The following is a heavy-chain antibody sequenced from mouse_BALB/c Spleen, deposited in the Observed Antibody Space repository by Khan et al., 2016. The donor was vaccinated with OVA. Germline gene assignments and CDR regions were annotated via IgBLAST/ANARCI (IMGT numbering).Heavy chain of an antibody. D-gene: IGHD1-2*01. J-gene: IGHJ2*01. CDR1: GYSITSGYG. CDR3: ARTARIKY. Sequence: EVQLQESGPGLVKPSQSLSLSCTVTGYSITSGYGWNWIRQFPGNKLEWMGYIPYSGSTNYNPSLKSRISITRDTSKNQFFLQLNSVTTEDTATYYCARTARIKYWGQGTTLTVSS. CDR2: IPYSGST. V-gene: IGHV3-1*02.